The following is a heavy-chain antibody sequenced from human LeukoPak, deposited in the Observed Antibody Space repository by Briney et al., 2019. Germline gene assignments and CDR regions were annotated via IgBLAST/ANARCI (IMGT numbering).Heavy chain of an antibody. D-gene: IGHD6-13*01. CDR2: IYYSGST. V-gene: IGHV4-31*03. CDR3: ARGVIAAAIRIDYYYMDV. CDR1: GGSISSGGYY. J-gene: IGHJ6*03. Sequence: PSQTLSLTCTVSGGSISSGGYYWSWIRQHPGKGLEWIGYIYYSGSTYYNPSLKSRVTISVDTSKNQFSLKLSSVTAADTAVYYCARGVIAAAIRIDYYYMDVWGKGTTVTVSS.